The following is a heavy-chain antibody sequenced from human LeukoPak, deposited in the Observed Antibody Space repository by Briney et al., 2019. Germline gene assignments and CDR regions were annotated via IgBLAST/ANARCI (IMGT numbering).Heavy chain of an antibody. V-gene: IGHV4-59*08. CDR3: ARHSSVAGKDNWFDP. J-gene: IGHJ5*02. CDR1: GGSISSYY. CDR2: IYYSGST. D-gene: IGHD4-23*01. Sequence: SETLSLTCTVSGGSISSYYWSWIRQPPGKGLEWIGYIYYSGSTNYNPSLKSRVTISVDMSKNQFSLKLSSVTAADTAVYYCARHSSVAGKDNWFDPWGQGTLVTVSS.